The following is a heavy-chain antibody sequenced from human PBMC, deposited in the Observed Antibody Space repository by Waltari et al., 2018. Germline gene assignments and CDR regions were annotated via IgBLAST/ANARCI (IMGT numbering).Heavy chain of an antibody. D-gene: IGHD6-13*01. V-gene: IGHV4-61*02. CDR2: IYTSGST. CDR1: GGSISSGSYT. J-gene: IGHJ4*02. Sequence: QAQLPKSGPGRVKPSQTLPLTYTLSGGSISSGSYTWSWIRQPAGKGLEWIGRIYTSGSTNYNPSLKSRVTISVDTSKNQFSLKLSSVTAADTAVYYCAREQQLPLYYFDYWGQGTLVTVSS. CDR3: AREQQLPLYYFDY.